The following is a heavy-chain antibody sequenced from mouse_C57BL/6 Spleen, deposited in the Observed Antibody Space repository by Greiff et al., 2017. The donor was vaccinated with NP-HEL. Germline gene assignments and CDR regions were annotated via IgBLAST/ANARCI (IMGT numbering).Heavy chain of an antibody. CDR1: GYTFTSYW. CDR2: IHPNSGST. V-gene: IGHV1-64*01. Sequence: QVQLQQPGAELVKPGASVKLSCKASGYTFTSYWMHWVKQRPGQGLEWIGMIHPNSGSTNYNEKFKSKATLTVDKSSSTAYMQLSSLTSEDSAVYYCARSPDGLYYAMDYWGQGTSVTVSS. CDR3: ARSPDGLYYAMDY. J-gene: IGHJ4*01. D-gene: IGHD2-3*01.